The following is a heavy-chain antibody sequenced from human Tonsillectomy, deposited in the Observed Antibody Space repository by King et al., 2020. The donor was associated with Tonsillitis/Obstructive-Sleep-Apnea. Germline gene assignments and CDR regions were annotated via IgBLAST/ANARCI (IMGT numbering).Heavy chain of an antibody. V-gene: IGHV4-59*08. J-gene: IGHJ2*01. CDR2: IYYSGCT. Sequence: VQLQESGPGLVKPSETLSLTCTVSGGSISSYYWSWIRQPPGKGLEWIGYIYYSGCTNYNPSLKSRVTISVDTSKNQFSLKLSSVTAADTAVYYCARHGREAYCGGDCYLYWYFDLWGRGTLVTVSS. CDR3: ARHGREAYCGGDCYLYWYFDL. CDR1: GGSISSYY. D-gene: IGHD2-21*01.